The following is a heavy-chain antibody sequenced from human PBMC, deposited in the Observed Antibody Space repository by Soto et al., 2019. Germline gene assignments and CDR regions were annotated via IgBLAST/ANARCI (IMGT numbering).Heavy chain of an antibody. CDR3: CVVKRRDQYSTSGYWFDP. D-gene: IGHD2-15*01. J-gene: IGHJ5*02. V-gene: IGHV3-15*01. Sequence: VGSLRLSCAASGFTFSHAWMSWVRQAPGKGLEWVGRIKSKTDGETKDYGAPVRGRFTISRDDSKDTLYLQMNSLRIEDTAVYYCCVVKRRDQYSTSGYWFDPWGPGTLVTVSS. CDR2: IKSKTDGETK. CDR1: GFTFSHAW.